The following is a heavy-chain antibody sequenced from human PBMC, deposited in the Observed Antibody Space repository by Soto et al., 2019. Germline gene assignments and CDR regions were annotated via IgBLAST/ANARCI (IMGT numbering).Heavy chain of an antibody. CDR1: GVTFSSYA. J-gene: IGHJ5*02. CDR2: ISGSGDST. V-gene: IGHV3-23*01. CDR3: ARRGSGGWFDP. Sequence: EVQLLESGGGLVQPGGSLRLSCAASGVTFSSYAMSWVRQAPEKGLEWVSVISGSGDSTYYADSVKGRFTISRDNSNNTLYLQMNSRRAEDTAVSYCARRGSGGWFDPWGQGTLVSVSS. D-gene: IGHD3-16*01.